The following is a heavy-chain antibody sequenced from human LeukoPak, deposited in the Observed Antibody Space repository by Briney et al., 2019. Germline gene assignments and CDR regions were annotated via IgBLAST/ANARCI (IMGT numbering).Heavy chain of an antibody. D-gene: IGHD2-21*02. CDR1: GGSFSVYY. J-gene: IGHJ3*02. CDR2: INHSGST. Sequence: PSETLSLTCAVYGGSFSVYYWSWIRQPPGKGLEWIGEINHSGSTNYNPSLKSRVTISVDTSKNQFSLKLSSVTAADTAVYYCARGTHIVVVTAPGPTKDAFDIWGQGTMVTVSS. CDR3: ARGTHIVVVTAPGPTKDAFDI. V-gene: IGHV4-34*01.